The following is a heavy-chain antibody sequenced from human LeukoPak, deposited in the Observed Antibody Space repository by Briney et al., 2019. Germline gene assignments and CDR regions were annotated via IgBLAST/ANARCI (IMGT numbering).Heavy chain of an antibody. J-gene: IGHJ4*02. V-gene: IGHV4-39*01. CDR1: GGSISSSSYY. Sequence: PSETLSLTCTVSGGSISSSSYYWGWIRQPPGKGLEWFGSIYFIGSTYYNPSLTNRVRISVDTAKNQFSLKLSSVTAADTAVYYCARTRGVVRPYYFDYWGQGTLVTVSS. CDR3: ARTRGVVRPYYFDY. CDR2: IYFIGST. D-gene: IGHD4-23*01.